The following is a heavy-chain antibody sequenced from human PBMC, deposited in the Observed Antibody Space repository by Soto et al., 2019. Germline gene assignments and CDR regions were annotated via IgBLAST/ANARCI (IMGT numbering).Heavy chain of an antibody. J-gene: IGHJ4*02. Sequence: GGSLRLSCAASGFTFDDYTMHWVRQAPGKGLEWVSLISWDGGSTYYADSVKGRFTISRDNSKNSLYLQMNSLRTEDTALYYCAKEQSGFWSGYYGKAIDYWGQGTLVTVSS. CDR3: AKEQSGFWSGYYGKAIDY. D-gene: IGHD3-3*01. CDR2: ISWDGGST. V-gene: IGHV3-43*01. CDR1: GFTFDDYT.